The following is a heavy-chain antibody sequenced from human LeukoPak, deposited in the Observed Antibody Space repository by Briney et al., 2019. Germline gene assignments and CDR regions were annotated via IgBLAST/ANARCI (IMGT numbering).Heavy chain of an antibody. CDR1: GFSFSTSD. Sequence: GGSLRLSCAASGFSFSTSDMNWVRQAPGKGLVWVSRLNNDGSSANYADSVKGRFTISRDNAKNTLYLQMNSLRAEDTAVYYCARIAWDAFDIWGQGTMVTVSS. D-gene: IGHD2-15*01. J-gene: IGHJ3*02. CDR2: LNNDGSSA. V-gene: IGHV3-74*01. CDR3: ARIAWDAFDI.